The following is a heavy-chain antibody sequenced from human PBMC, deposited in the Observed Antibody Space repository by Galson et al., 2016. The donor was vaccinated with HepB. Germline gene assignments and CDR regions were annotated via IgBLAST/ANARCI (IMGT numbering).Heavy chain of an antibody. CDR1: GFTFTSYA. CDR3: ARPYGSGSFPTPWYFNL. D-gene: IGHD3-10*01. J-gene: IGHJ2*01. V-gene: IGHV3-23*01. CDR2: ISGRGDIT. Sequence: SLRLSCAASGFTFTSYAISWVRQAPGKGLEWVSSISGRGDITYYADSVKGRFTISRDNSKNTLYLQMNNLGAEDTAIYYCARPYGSGSFPTPWYFNLWGRGTLVTVSS.